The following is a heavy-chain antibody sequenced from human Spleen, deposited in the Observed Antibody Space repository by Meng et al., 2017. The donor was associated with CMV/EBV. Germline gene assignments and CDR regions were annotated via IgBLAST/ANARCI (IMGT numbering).Heavy chain of an antibody. V-gene: IGHV1-2*02. D-gene: IGHD3-22*01. CDR3: ARDYFSGRGYSHVDY. J-gene: IGHJ4*02. Sequence: SGCTFTGYCIHWVRQAHGQGLEWMGWVNPNSGGTNYAQKFYGRVTMTRDTSINTAYMELSRLTSDDTALYFCARDYFSGRGYSHVDYWGQGTLVTVSS. CDR2: VNPNSGGT. CDR1: GCTFTGYC.